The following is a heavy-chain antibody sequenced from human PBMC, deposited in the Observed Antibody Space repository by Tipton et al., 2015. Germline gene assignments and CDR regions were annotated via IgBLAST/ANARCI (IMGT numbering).Heavy chain of an antibody. CDR1: GFTFNDFH. V-gene: IGHV3-11*01. D-gene: IGHD3-10*01. J-gene: IGHJ5*02. CDR3: ARMIYAAGDYNWFDP. Sequence: GSLRLSCAASGFTFNDFHMSWIRQAPGKGLEWVAYITSSGNTKDYADSLKGRFTISRDNATNSLYLQMNSLRAEDTAVYYCARMIYAAGDYNWFDPWGQGTLVTVSP. CDR2: ITSSGNTK.